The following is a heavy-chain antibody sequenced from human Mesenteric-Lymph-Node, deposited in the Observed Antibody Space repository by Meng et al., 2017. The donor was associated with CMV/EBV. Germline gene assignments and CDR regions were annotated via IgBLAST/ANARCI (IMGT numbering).Heavy chain of an antibody. V-gene: IGHV1-2*02. J-gene: IGHJ3*02. D-gene: IGHD2-2*01. Sequence: ASVKVSCKASGYTFTDYYIHWVRQAPGQGLEWMGWINPNSGGTNYAQKFQGRVTMTRDTSISTAYMELSRLRSDDTAVYYCARVKYQPLGKDAFDIWGQGTMVTVSS. CDR3: ARVKYQPLGKDAFDI. CDR1: GYTFTDYY. CDR2: INPNSGGT.